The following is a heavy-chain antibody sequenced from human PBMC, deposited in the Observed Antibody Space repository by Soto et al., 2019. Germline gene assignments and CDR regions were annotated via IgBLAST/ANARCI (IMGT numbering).Heavy chain of an antibody. Sequence: SVKVSCKASGGTFSSYAISWVRQAPGQGLEWMGGIIPICGTANYAQKFQGRVTITADESTSTAYMELSSLRSEDTAVYYCARGWGYYYGLDVWGQGTTVTVSS. CDR1: GGTFSSYA. CDR3: ARGWGYYYGLDV. J-gene: IGHJ6*02. D-gene: IGHD1-26*01. CDR2: IIPICGTA. V-gene: IGHV1-69*13.